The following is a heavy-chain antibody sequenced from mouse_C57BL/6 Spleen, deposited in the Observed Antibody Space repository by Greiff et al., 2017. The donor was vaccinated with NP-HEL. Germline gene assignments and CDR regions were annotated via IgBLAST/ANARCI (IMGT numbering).Heavy chain of an antibody. D-gene: IGHD2-4*01. Sequence: QVQLQQPGAELVKPGASVKLSCKASGYTFTSYWMQWVNQRPGQGLEWIGEIDPSDSYTNYNQKFKGKATLTVDTSSSTAYMQLSSLTSEDSAVYYCARRVSDYDGRYFDVWGTGTTVTVSS. J-gene: IGHJ1*03. CDR2: IDPSDSYT. V-gene: IGHV1-50*01. CDR1: GYTFTSYW. CDR3: ARRVSDYDGRYFDV.